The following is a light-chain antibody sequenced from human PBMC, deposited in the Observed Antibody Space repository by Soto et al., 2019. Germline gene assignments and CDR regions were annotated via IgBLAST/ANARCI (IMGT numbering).Light chain of an antibody. CDR2: GTS. Sequence: AIPMTQSPSSLSASVGDRVTITCRASQGIGTELGWYQQRPGKAPRLLIYGTSTLQHGVPSRFSGSGSDTDFTLIISSLQPEDFATYYCLQDYSYPRTFGQGTKVEIK. CDR1: QGIGTE. J-gene: IGKJ1*01. CDR3: LQDYSYPRT. V-gene: IGKV1-6*01.